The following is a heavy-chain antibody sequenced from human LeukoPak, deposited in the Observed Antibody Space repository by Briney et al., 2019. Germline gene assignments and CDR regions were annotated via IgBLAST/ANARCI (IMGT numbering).Heavy chain of an antibody. Sequence: PSETLSLTCAVYGGSFSGYYWGWIRQPPGKGLEWIGSIYYTGSTYYNPSLKSRVTISVDTSKNQFSLKLRSVTATDTAVYYCARLVDYGSGSHWGQGTLVIVSS. CDR3: ARLVDYGSGSH. D-gene: IGHD3-10*01. CDR1: GGSFSGYY. CDR2: IYYTGST. V-gene: IGHV4-39*01. J-gene: IGHJ4*02.